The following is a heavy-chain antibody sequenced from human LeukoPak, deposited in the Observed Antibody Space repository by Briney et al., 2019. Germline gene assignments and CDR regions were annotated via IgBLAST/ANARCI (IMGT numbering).Heavy chain of an antibody. D-gene: IGHD1-1*01. CDR3: AKAGTTGIHHWFDP. Sequence: SETLSLTCVVSGYSISNDYYWGWIRQPSGKGLEWIGNIYHSGGSYYNPSLKSRVTILVDTSKNQFSLKLSSVTAADTAVYYCAKAGTTGIHHWFDPWGQGNLVTVSS. CDR1: GYSISNDYY. CDR2: IYHSGGS. J-gene: IGHJ5*02. V-gene: IGHV4-38-2*01.